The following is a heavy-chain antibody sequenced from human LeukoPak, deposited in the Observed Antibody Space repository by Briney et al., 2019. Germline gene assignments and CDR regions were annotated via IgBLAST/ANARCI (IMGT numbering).Heavy chain of an antibody. Sequence: SGGSPRLSCAASGFTFSSYSMNWVRQAPGKGLEWVSSISSSSSCIYYADSVKGRFTISRDNAKNSLYLQMNSLRAEDTAVYYCARVATPIGRYFDYWGQGTLVTVSS. J-gene: IGHJ4*02. CDR1: GFTFSSYS. CDR2: ISSSSSCI. CDR3: ARVATPIGRYFDY. V-gene: IGHV3-21*01. D-gene: IGHD3-22*01.